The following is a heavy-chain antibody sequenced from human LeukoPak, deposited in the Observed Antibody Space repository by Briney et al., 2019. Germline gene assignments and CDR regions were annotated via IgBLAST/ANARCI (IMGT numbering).Heavy chain of an antibody. Sequence: PSQTLSLTCTVSGGSISSGSYYWSWIRQPAGKGLEWIGRIYTSGSTDYNPSLKSRVTISRDTSKNEFSLNLTSVTAADTALYYCARDSPPAYCTSGSCYFDQWGQGTLVTVSS. CDR1: GGSISSGSYY. CDR2: IYTSGST. V-gene: IGHV4-61*02. J-gene: IGHJ4*02. CDR3: ARDSPPAYCTSGSCYFDQ. D-gene: IGHD2-8*01.